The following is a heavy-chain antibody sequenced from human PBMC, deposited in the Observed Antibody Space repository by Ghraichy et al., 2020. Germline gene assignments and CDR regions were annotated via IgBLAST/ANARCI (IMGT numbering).Heavy chain of an antibody. J-gene: IGHJ6*03. V-gene: IGHV4-34*01. CDR3: TYGRVRGVIITTYYHYMDV. D-gene: IGHD3-10*01. CDR1: GGSLTNYY. CDR2: INHSGST. Sequence: SETLSLTCAVYGGSLTNYYWSWIRQFPGKGLEWIGEINHSGSTNYNRSLKSRVTISADTSKNQFSLKPNSVTAADTAMYYCTYGRVRGVIITTYYHYMDVWGKGTTVTVSS.